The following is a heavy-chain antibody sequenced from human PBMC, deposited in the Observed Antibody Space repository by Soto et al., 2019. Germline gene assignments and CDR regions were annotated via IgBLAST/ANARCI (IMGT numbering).Heavy chain of an antibody. J-gene: IGHJ6*02. CDR2: ISYDGSNE. D-gene: IGHD3-3*01. Sequence: GGSLRLSCAASGVTFSSDRLHWVCRAPGKGLEWVAVISYDGSNEYYADSVKGRFTISRDNSKNTLYLQMNSLRAEDTAVYYCAKEQRYDFWSGYPNGMDVWGQGTTVTVSS. CDR3: AKEQRYDFWSGYPNGMDV. CDR1: GVTFSSDR. V-gene: IGHV3-30*18.